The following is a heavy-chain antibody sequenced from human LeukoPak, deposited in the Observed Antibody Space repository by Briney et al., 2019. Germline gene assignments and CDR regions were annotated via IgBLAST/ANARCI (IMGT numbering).Heavy chain of an antibody. CDR3: ARAPASITMVRGVITAYYYYYYMDV. Sequence: GGSLRLSCAASGFTFSSYWMSWVRQAPGKGLEWVANIKQDGSEKYYVDSVKGRFTISRDNAKNSLYLQMNSLRAEDTAVYYCARAPASITMVRGVITAYYYYYYMDVWGKGTTVTVSS. J-gene: IGHJ6*03. V-gene: IGHV3-7*01. D-gene: IGHD3-10*01. CDR1: GFTFSSYW. CDR2: IKQDGSEK.